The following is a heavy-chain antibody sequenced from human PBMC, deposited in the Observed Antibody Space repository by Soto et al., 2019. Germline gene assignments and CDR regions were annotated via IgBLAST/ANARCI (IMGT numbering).Heavy chain of an antibody. CDR3: ARSQADYSSSPESFDY. Sequence: SQTLSLTCAISGDSVSSNSAAWNWIRQSPSRGLEWLGRTYYRSTWYNDYAVSVKSRLTINPDTSKNQFSLQLSSVTPEDTAVYYCARSQADYSSSPESFDYWGQGTLVTVSS. CDR1: GDSVSSNSAA. J-gene: IGHJ4*02. V-gene: IGHV6-1*01. CDR2: TYYRSTWYN. D-gene: IGHD6-13*01.